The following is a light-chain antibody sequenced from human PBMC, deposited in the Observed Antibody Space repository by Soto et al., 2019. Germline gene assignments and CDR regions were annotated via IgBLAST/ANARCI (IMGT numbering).Light chain of an antibody. CDR1: QSISSW. J-gene: IGKJ1*01. Sequence: DIQMTQSPSTLSASVGDRVTITCRASQSISSWVAWYQQKPGKGPKLLIYKASHVESGVPSRFSGSESGTEFTLTISSLQPGYFSSYYCQHYNTYPWTAGHGTKVDIK. V-gene: IGKV1-5*03. CDR2: KAS. CDR3: QHYNTYPWT.